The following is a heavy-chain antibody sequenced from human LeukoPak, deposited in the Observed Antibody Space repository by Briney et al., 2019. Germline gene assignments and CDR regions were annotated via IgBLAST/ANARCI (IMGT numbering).Heavy chain of an antibody. Sequence: SETLSLTCTVSGDSTSSSSYDWGRLRQPPGKGLDWIGRIYYSGSTYHNPSLRRRVTISYDTSKNQFSLKLSSVTAADTAVYYCARIVGATDYFDYWGQGTLVTVSS. D-gene: IGHD1-26*01. J-gene: IGHJ4*02. CDR1: GDSTSSSSYD. V-gene: IGHV4-39*01. CDR2: IYYSGST. CDR3: ARIVGATDYFDY.